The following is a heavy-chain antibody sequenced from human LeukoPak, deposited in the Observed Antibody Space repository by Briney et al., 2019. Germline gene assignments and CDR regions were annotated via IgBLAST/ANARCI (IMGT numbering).Heavy chain of an antibody. CDR3: ARSPRRRLVGLLSL. J-gene: IGHJ4*02. CDR1: GFTFSSYS. D-gene: IGHD2-21*01. CDR2: INSDGSST. Sequence: GGSLRLSCAASGFTFSSYSINWVRQAPGKGLVWVSRINSDGSSTSYADSVKGRFTISRDNAKNTLYLQMNSLRAEDTAVYYCARSPRRRLVGLLSLWGQGTLVTVSS. V-gene: IGHV3-74*01.